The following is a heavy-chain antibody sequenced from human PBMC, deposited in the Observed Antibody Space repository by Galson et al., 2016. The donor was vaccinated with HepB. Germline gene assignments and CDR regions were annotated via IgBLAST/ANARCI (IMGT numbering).Heavy chain of an antibody. CDR2: IWYDGSND. Sequence: SLRLSCAASGFTFSSCGMHWVRQAPGKGLEWLALIWYDGSNDCYADSVRGRFTTYRDNSKNTLYLQMDRLTTDDTTVNYCARDPIAGAPDYFDYWGQGTLVTVSS. V-gene: IGHV3-33*01. CDR1: GFTFSSCG. CDR3: ARDPIAGAPDYFDY. D-gene: IGHD1-26*01. J-gene: IGHJ4*02.